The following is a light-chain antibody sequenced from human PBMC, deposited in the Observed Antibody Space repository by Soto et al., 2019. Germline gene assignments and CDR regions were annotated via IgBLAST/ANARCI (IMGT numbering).Light chain of an antibody. CDR2: GNS. CDR1: SSNIGAGYD. CDR3: QSYDSSLSVYV. V-gene: IGLV1-40*01. J-gene: IGLJ1*01. Sequence: SVLTQPPSVSGAPGKRVTISCTGSSSNIGAGYDVHWYQQLPGTAPKLLIYGNSNRPSGVPDRFSGSKSGTSASLAITGLQAEDEADYYCQSYDSSLSVYVFVTGTNLTVL.